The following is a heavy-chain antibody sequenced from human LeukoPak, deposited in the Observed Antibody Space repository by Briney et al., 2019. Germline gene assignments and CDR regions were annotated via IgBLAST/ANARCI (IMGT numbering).Heavy chain of an antibody. J-gene: IGHJ4*02. D-gene: IGHD6-19*01. CDR2: INAGNGYT. CDR3: ARVGSSDTNDY. V-gene: IGHV1-3*01. CDR1: GYTFTSYA. Sequence: ASVKVSCKASGYTFTSYAMHWVRQAPGQRLEWMGWINAGNGYTKYSQKFQGRVTITRDTSASTAYMELSSLRSEDTAVYYCARVGSSDTNDYWGQGTLVTVSS.